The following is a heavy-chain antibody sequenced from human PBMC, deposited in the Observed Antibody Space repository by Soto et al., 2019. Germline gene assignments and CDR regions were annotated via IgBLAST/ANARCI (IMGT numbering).Heavy chain of an antibody. Sequence: GASVKVSCKASGYTFTSYGISWVRQAPGQGLEWMGWINPNSGGTNYAQKFQGWVTMTRDTSISTAYMELSRLRSDDTAVYYCARGKLELRAYMDVWGKGTTVTVSS. CDR3: ARGKLELRAYMDV. V-gene: IGHV1-2*04. J-gene: IGHJ6*03. CDR1: GYTFTSYG. D-gene: IGHD1-7*01. CDR2: INPNSGGT.